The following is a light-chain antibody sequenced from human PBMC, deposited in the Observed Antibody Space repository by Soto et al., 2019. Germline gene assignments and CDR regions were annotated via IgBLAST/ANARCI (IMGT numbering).Light chain of an antibody. V-gene: IGKV3-15*01. J-gene: IGKJ1*01. CDR2: RAS. CDR3: LQYHNLWA. Sequence: ILMTQSPATASVSPGESATLSCRASQNIYYNVAWYQHRPGQAPRLLIYRASTRAPGVPARFSGSGSGTEFTLTISSMKPEDFTVYSCLQYHNLWAFGQGTKV. CDR1: QNIYYN.